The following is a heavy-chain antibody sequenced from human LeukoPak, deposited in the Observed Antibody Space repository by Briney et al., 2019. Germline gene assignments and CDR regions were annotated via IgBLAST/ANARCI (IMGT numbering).Heavy chain of an antibody. D-gene: IGHD6-13*01. V-gene: IGHV3-73*01. CDR3: TRLTYSSSSDY. CDR2: IRSKANSYAT. J-gene: IGHJ4*02. Sequence: GGSLKLSCAASGFTFSGSAMHWVRQASGKGLEWVGRIRSKANSYATAYAASVKGRFTISRDDSKNTAYLQMNSLRTEDTAVYYCTRLTYSSSSDYWGRGTLVTVSS. CDR1: GFTFSGSA.